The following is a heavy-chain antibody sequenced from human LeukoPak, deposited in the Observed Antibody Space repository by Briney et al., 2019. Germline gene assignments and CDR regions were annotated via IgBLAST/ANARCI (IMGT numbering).Heavy chain of an antibody. CDR1: GGSISSGGYY. V-gene: IGHV4-31*03. CDR2: IYYSGST. Sequence: SETLSLTCTVSGGSISSGGYYWNWIRQHPGKGLEWIGYIYYSGSTYYNPPLKSRVTISLDTSKNQFSLKLSSVTAADTAVYYCAKAAVSGLVPFDYWGQGTLVTVSS. D-gene: IGHD2-8*01. CDR3: AKAAVSGLVPFDY. J-gene: IGHJ4*02.